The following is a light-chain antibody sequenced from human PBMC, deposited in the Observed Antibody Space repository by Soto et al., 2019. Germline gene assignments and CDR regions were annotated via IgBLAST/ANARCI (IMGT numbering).Light chain of an antibody. CDR3: HQHFNTPYT. CDR1: QSVLYTYNNKNL. CDR2: WAS. V-gene: IGKV4-1*01. Sequence: DIVMTQSPDSLAVSLGERATINCKSSQSVLYTYNNKNLIAWYQQKPGQPPKLLINWASTRQSGVPDRFSGSGSETDFTLTINSLEDEDVALYYCHQHFNTPYTFGQGTELEIK. J-gene: IGKJ2*01.